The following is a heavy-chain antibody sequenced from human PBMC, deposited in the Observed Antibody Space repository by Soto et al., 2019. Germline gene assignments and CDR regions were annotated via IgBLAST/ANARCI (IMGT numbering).Heavy chain of an antibody. CDR3: AKDYSSGYYAFDI. CDR1: GFTFTTYA. D-gene: IGHD3-22*01. J-gene: IGHJ3*02. V-gene: IGHV3-23*01. CDR2: ISSGGDT. Sequence: EVQLLESGGGLVQPGGSLRLSCAPSGFTFTTYAMSWVRQAPGKGLEWVSSISSGGDTYYPDFVKARFTISRESSENTVYLQMNNLRAEDTATYYCAKDYSSGYYAFDIWGRGTMVTVSS.